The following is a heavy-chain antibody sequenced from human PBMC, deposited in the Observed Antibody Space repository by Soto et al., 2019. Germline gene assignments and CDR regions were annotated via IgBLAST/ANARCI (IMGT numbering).Heavy chain of an antibody. CDR2: ISSSSSYI. CDR1: GFTFSSYS. CDR3: ARWPRGSGCLFDY. D-gene: IGHD6-19*01. Sequence: VQLVESGGGLVKPGGSLRLSCAASGFTFSSYSMNWVRQAPGKGLEWVSSISSSSSYIYYADSVKGRFTISRDNAKNSLYLQMNSLRAEDTAVYYCARWPRGSGCLFDYWGQGTLVTVSS. V-gene: IGHV3-21*01. J-gene: IGHJ4*02.